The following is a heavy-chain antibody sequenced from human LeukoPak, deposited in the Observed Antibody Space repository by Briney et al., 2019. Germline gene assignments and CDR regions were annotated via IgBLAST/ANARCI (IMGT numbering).Heavy chain of an antibody. CDR2: ISAYSGNT. D-gene: IGHD6-19*01. CDR1: DYTFTSHG. J-gene: IGHJ4*02. V-gene: IGHV1-18*01. Sequence: GASVTVSCKASDYTFTSHGISWVRQAPGQGLEWMGWISAYSGNTKYAQKLQGRVTMTTDTSTSTAYMELRSLRSDDTAVYYCARHIAVAGTLYYWGQGTLVTVSS. CDR3: ARHIAVAGTLYY.